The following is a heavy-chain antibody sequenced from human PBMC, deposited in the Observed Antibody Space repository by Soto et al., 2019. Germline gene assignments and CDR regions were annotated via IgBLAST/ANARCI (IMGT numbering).Heavy chain of an antibody. J-gene: IGHJ4*02. Sequence: ASVKVSCKTSGYSFTGYYMHWVRQAPGQGLESMGWVNLHSGDTDHAQKFQDRVTMTRDTSINTAYMEVSRLRSGDTAVYYCATGNVDSMLEYWGQGTQVTVSS. V-gene: IGHV1-2*02. CDR1: GYSFTGYY. D-gene: IGHD3-3*01. CDR2: VNLHSGDT. CDR3: ATGNVDSMLEY.